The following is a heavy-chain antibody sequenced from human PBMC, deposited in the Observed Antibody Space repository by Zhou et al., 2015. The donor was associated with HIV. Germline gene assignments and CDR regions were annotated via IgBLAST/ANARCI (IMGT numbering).Heavy chain of an antibody. CDR2: ISTKNGKT. J-gene: IGHJ4*02. CDR3: ARDKWEEWDEPNHFDH. V-gene: IGHV1-18*04. Sequence: QIQLLQSGAVVKETGASVTISCKASGVNFEGLYIHWVRQAPGQGLEWMGWISTKNGKTKYAQKFYGRVTLTTDSSTTTAYMEIRNLSSDDTAVYYCARDKWEEWDEPNHFDHVGPGNPGHRLL. D-gene: IGHD1-26*01. CDR1: GVNFEGLY.